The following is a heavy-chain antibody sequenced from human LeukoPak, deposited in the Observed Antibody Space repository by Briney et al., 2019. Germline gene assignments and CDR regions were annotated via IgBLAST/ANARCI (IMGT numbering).Heavy chain of an antibody. V-gene: IGHV1-69*05. Sequence: GASVKVSCKASGGTFSSYAISWVRQAPGQGLEWMGGIIPIFGTANYAHKFQGRVTITTDESTSTAYMEVSSLRSEDTAVYYCASTLQWLVRRSFDYWGQGTLVTVSS. CDR1: GGTFSSYA. J-gene: IGHJ4*02. D-gene: IGHD6-19*01. CDR2: IIPIFGTA. CDR3: ASTLQWLVRRSFDY.